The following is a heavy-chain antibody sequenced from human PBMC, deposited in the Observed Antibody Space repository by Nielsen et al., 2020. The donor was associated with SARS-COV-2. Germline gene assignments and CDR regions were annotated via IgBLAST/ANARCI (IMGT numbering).Heavy chain of an antibody. CDR2: ISYDGSNK. D-gene: IGHD3-22*01. J-gene: IGHJ4*02. CDR1: GFTFSSYG. Sequence: GESLKISCAASGFTFSSYGMHWVRQAPGKGLEWVAVISYDGSNKYYADSVKGRFTISRDNSKNTLYLQMNSLRAEDTAVYYCARDPDSSGLIDYWGQGTLVTVSS. CDR3: ARDPDSSGLIDY. V-gene: IGHV3-30*03.